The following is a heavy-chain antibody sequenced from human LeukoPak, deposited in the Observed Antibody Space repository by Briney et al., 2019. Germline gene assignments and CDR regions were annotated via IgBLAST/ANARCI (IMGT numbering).Heavy chain of an antibody. CDR2: INHSGST. D-gene: IGHD3-22*01. CDR3: ARSDDSSGYLPNWFDP. Sequence: PSETLSLTCAVYGGSFSGYYWSWIRQPPGKGLEWIGEINHSGSTNYNPSLKSRVTTSVDTSKNQFSLKLSSVTAADTAVYYCARSDDSSGYLPNWFDPWGQGTLVTVSS. J-gene: IGHJ5*02. V-gene: IGHV4-34*01. CDR1: GGSFSGYY.